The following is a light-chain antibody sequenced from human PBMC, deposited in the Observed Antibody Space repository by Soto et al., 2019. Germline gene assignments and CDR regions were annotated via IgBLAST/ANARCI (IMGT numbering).Light chain of an antibody. V-gene: IGKV3-20*01. CDR1: QSVSSSY. CDR2: GAS. CDR3: QQYGSSPLT. Sequence: EIVLTQSPGTLSLSPGDRATLSCRASQSVSSSYLAWYQQKPGQAPRLLIYGASSRATGIPDRFSGSGSGTDFTLTISRLEPEDCAVYYCQQYGSSPLTFGQGTRLEIK. J-gene: IGKJ5*01.